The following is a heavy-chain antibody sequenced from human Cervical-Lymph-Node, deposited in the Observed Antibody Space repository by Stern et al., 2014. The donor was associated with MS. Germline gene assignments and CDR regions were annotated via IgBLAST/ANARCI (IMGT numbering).Heavy chain of an antibody. Sequence: QLQLQESGPGLVKPSQTLSLTCTVSGGSISSGSYYWSWIRQPAGKGLEWIGRIYTSGSTHYNPSLKSRVTISVDTSKNQFSLKLSSVTAADTAVYYCAGTTSMPDYWGQGTLVTVSS. V-gene: IGHV4-61*02. CDR2: IYTSGST. J-gene: IGHJ4*02. CDR3: AGTTSMPDY. D-gene: IGHD2/OR15-2a*01. CDR1: GGSISSGSYY.